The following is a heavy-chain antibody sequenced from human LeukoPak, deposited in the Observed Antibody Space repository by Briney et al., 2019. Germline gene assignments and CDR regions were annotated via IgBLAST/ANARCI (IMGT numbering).Heavy chain of an antibody. CDR3: ARGAYQLPFNNWFDP. Sequence: GTSVKLSGKASGDTFTSYGISRVRQAPGHGLEWMGWISAYNGNTNYAQKSHGRVTMTTDTCTCTAYMELRSLRSDDTAVYYSARGAYQLPFNNWFDPWGQGTLVTVSP. V-gene: IGHV1-18*01. D-gene: IGHD2-2*01. CDR1: GDTFTSYG. CDR2: ISAYNGNT. J-gene: IGHJ5*02.